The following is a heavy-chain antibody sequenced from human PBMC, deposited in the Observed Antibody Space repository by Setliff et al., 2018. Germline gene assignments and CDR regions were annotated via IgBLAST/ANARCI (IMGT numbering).Heavy chain of an antibody. Sequence: GASVKVSCKASGGTFSSYAISWVRQAPGQGLEWMGGIIPIFGTANYAQKFQGRVTITTDESTSTAYMELRSLRSDDTAVYYCARVAAAGPSILYMDVWGKGTTVTVSS. V-gene: IGHV1-69*05. CDR2: IIPIFGTA. CDR3: ARVAAAGPSILYMDV. J-gene: IGHJ6*03. CDR1: GGTFSSYA. D-gene: IGHD6-13*01.